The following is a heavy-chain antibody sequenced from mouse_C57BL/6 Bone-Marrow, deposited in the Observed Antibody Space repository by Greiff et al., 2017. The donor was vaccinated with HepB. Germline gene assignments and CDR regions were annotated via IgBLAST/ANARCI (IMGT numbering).Heavy chain of an antibody. V-gene: IGHV1-69*01. Sequence: QVQLQQPGAELVMPGASVKLSCKASGYTFTSYWMHWVKQRPGQGLEWIGEIDPSDSYTNYNQKFKGKSTLTVDKSSSTAYMQLSSLTSEDSAVYYYARSRGYFDYWGQGTALTVSA. CDR2: IDPSDSYT. CDR1: GYTFTSYW. CDR3: ARSRGYFDY. J-gene: IGHJ2*01.